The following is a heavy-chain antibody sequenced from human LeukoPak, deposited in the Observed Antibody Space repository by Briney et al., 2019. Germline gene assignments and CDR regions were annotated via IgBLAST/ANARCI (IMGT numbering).Heavy chain of an antibody. D-gene: IGHD5-12*01. CDR3: ASRAWLES. Sequence: GGSLRLSCAASGFTFSSYWMSWVRQAPGKGLEWVANIKEDGSQKNYVDSVKGRFVISRDNAKNSLYLQMNSLRADDTAVYYCASRAWLESWGQGALVTVSS. J-gene: IGHJ4*02. CDR1: GFTFSSYW. CDR2: IKEDGSQK. V-gene: IGHV3-7*01.